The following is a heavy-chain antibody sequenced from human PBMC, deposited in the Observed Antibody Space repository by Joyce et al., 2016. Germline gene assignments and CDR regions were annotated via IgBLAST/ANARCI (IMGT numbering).Heavy chain of an antibody. Sequence: EVQLVESGGGLVQPGGSLILSCAASGFIFSSKEMKWVRQAPGKVREWIACSSRRGDLIHYSDSVRGRFTISRDNAVSALYLQMEQLRAKDTSMYDCAGPSCAVWGQGSLVTVSS. J-gene: IGHJ4*02. CDR3: AGPSCAV. V-gene: IGHV3-48*03. CDR1: GFIFSSKE. CDR2: SSRRGDLI.